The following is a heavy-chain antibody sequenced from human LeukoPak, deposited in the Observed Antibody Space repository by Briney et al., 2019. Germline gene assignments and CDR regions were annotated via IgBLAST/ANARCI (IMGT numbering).Heavy chain of an antibody. D-gene: IGHD3-16*01. J-gene: IGHJ4*02. CDR1: GFTFSSYA. Sequence: GGSLRLSCAASGFTFSSYAMSWVRQAPGKGLEWVSAISGSGGSTYYADSVKGRFTISRDNSRDTLYLQMNSLRAEDAAVYYCAKGYYDYVWGSYYFDYWGQGTLVTVSS. V-gene: IGHV3-23*01. CDR3: AKGYYDYVWGSYYFDY. CDR2: ISGSGGST.